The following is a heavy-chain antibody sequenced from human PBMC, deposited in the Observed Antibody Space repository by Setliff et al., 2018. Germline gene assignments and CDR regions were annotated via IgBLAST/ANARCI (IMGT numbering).Heavy chain of an antibody. J-gene: IGHJ4*02. CDR1: GYTLTSYD. CDR2: MNPNSGNT. D-gene: IGHD6-13*01. Sequence: ASVKVSCKASGYTLTSYDINWVRQATGQGLEWMGWMNPNSGNTGYAQKFQGRVTMTRNTSISTAYMELSSLRSEDTAVYYCARKYSSSWYWTWIYYFDYWGQGTLVTVSS. CDR3: ARKYSSSWYWTWIYYFDY. V-gene: IGHV1-8*02.